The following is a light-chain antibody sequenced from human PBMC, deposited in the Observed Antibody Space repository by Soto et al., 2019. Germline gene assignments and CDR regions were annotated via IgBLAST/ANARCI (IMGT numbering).Light chain of an antibody. CDR1: SGSIASNY. J-gene: IGLJ2*01. CDR3: QSYDSIAIELV. Sequence: NFMLTQPHSVSESPGKTVTISCTRSSGSIASNYVQWYQQRPGSAPTTVIYEDNQRPSGVPDRFSGSIDSSSNSASLTISGLKTEDEADYYCQSYDSIAIELVFGGGTKLTVL. V-gene: IGLV6-57*04. CDR2: EDN.